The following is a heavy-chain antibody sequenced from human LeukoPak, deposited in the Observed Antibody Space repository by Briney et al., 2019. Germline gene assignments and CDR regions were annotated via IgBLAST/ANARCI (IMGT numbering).Heavy chain of an antibody. Sequence: GGSLRLSCATSGFTFSSYSMHWVRQAPGKGLEWVSSISSSSSYIYYADSVKGRFTISRDNAKNSLFLQMNSLRAEDTAVYYCARVLSGSWDWFDPWGQGTLVTVSS. J-gene: IGHJ5*02. D-gene: IGHD3-22*01. CDR1: GFTFSSYS. V-gene: IGHV3-21*01. CDR2: ISSSSSYI. CDR3: ARVLSGSWDWFDP.